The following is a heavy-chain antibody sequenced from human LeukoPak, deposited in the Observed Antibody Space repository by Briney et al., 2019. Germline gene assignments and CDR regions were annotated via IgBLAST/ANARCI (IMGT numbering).Heavy chain of an antibody. V-gene: IGHV3-23*01. CDR2: IVGSGDST. J-gene: IGHJ4*02. CDR3: ARDRGITFGGVIVLPDY. CDR1: GFTFSSYA. Sequence: GGSLRLSCAASGFTFSSYATNWVRQAPGKGLEWVSTIVGSGDSTYYADSVKGRFTISRDNSKNTLYLQMNSLRAEDTAVYYCARDRGITFGGVIVLPDYWGQGTLVTVSS. D-gene: IGHD3-16*02.